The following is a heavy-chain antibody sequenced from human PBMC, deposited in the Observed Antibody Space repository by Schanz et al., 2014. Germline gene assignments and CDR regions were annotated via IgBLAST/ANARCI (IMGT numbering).Heavy chain of an antibody. CDR1: TFTFSSDW. CDR2: IKEDGSVK. Sequence: DVQLLESGGGLVQPGGSLRLSCAASTFTFSSDWMSWVRQAPGKGLEWVANIKEDGSVKDYVDSVKGRFTISRDNAKNSLYLQMTSLRAEDTAVYYCARGGPAYYFDDWGQGTLVTVSS. J-gene: IGHJ4*02. V-gene: IGHV3-7*02. CDR3: ARGGPAYYFDD.